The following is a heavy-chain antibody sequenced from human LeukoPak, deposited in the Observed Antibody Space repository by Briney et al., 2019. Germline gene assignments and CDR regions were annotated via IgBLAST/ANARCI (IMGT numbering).Heavy chain of an antibody. V-gene: IGHV3-48*04. CDR2: ISSSSSTI. D-gene: IGHD6-19*01. J-gene: IGHJ4*02. Sequence: LTGGSLRLSCAASGFTFSSYSMNWVRQAPGKGLEWVSYISSSSSTIYYADSVKGRFTISRDNAKNSLYLQMNSLRAEDTAVYYCARFKGDSSGWYLDYWGQGTLVTVSS. CDR1: GFTFSSYS. CDR3: ARFKGDSSGWYLDY.